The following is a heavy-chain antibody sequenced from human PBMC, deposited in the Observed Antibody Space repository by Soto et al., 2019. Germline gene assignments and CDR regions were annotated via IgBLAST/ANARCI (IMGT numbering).Heavy chain of an antibody. Sequence: QVQLVQSGAEVKKPGSSVKVSCKASGGTFSSYAISWVRQAPGQGLEWMGGIIPIFGTANYAQKFQGRVTITADEATSTAYMELSSLSCEDPAVYYCARRSMFEGDAFDIWGQGTMVTVSA. CDR1: GGTFSSYA. CDR3: ARRSMFEGDAFDI. V-gene: IGHV1-69*01. D-gene: IGHD3-10*02. CDR2: IIPIFGTA. J-gene: IGHJ3*02.